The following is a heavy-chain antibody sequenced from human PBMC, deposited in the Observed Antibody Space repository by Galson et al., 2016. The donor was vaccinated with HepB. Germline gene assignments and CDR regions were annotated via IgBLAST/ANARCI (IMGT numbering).Heavy chain of an antibody. CDR3: ARDHPGGDSEGA. Sequence: LRLSCAASGFTVSSNYMSWVRQAPGKGLEWIGYIYYSGSTHYNPSLKNRVTISIDMSKNQFSLKLTSVTAADTAMYYCARDHPGGDSEGAWGPGTLVTVSS. V-gene: IGHV4-31*02. D-gene: IGHD4-17*01. CDR1: GFTVSSNY. CDR2: IYYSGST. J-gene: IGHJ5*02.